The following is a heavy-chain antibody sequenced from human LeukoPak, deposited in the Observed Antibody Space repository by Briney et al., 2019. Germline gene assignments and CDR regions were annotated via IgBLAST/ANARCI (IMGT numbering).Heavy chain of an antibody. CDR3: VGDSSGMY. V-gene: IGHV3-23*01. J-gene: IGHJ4*02. Sequence: GGSLRLSCAASGFTFSSYAMSWVRQAPGKGLEWVSAISGSGGSTYYADSVKGRFTISRDNANNRLYLEMNSLRAEDTAVYYCVGDSSGMYWGQGTLVTVFS. D-gene: IGHD6-19*01. CDR1: GFTFSSYA. CDR2: ISGSGGST.